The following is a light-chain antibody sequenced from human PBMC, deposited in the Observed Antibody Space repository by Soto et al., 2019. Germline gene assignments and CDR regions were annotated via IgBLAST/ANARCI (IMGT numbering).Light chain of an antibody. CDR1: QSVSSEK. V-gene: IGKV3-20*01. Sequence: EIVLTQSPGTLSLSPGERASLSCRASQSVSSEKLAWYQQKPGQAPRLLIFGASVRATGIPERFSGSGSGTDFSLTISRLEPEDSAVYYCQQYGSSLLTFGGGTKVDIK. CDR2: GAS. CDR3: QQYGSSLLT. J-gene: IGKJ4*01.